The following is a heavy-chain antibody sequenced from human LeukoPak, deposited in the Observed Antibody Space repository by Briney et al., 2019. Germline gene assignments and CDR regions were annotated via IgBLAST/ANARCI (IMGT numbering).Heavy chain of an antibody. CDR2: INPSGGST. CDR3: ARARPQDSSGYLEYFDY. CDR1: GYTFTRYH. Sequence: ASVKVSCKASGYTFTRYHMHWVRQAPGQGLEWMGIINPSGGSTSYAQKFQGRVTMTRDTSTSTLYMELSSLRSEDTAVYYCARARPQDSSGYLEYFDYWGQGTLVTVSS. V-gene: IGHV1-46*01. J-gene: IGHJ4*02. D-gene: IGHD3-22*01.